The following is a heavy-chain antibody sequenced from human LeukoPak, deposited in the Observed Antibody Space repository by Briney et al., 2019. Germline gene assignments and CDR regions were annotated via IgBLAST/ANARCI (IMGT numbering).Heavy chain of an antibody. CDR1: GGSFSGYY. Sequence: SETLSLTCAVYGGSFSGYYWSWIRQPPGKGLEWIGEINHSGSTNYNPSLKSRVTISVDTSKNPFSLKLSSVTAADTAAYYCARPMTTVTTDDAFDIWGQGTMVTVSS. J-gene: IGHJ3*02. D-gene: IGHD4-17*01. CDR2: INHSGST. V-gene: IGHV4-34*01. CDR3: ARPMTTVTTDDAFDI.